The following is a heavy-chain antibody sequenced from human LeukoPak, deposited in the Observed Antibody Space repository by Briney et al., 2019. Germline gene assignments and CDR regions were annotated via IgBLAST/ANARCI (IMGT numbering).Heavy chain of an antibody. Sequence: GGSLRLSCTASGFSFDDYAMTWVRQAPGKGLEWVAFIRSKAYGGTTEYAASVKGRFTISRDDSKSIAYLQMNSLKTEDTAVYYCTRSRSTTGTGWFAPWGKGTLVTVSS. J-gene: IGHJ5*02. CDR1: GFSFDDYA. CDR2: IRSKAYGGTT. V-gene: IGHV3-49*04. CDR3: TRSRSTTGTGWFAP. D-gene: IGHD1-1*01.